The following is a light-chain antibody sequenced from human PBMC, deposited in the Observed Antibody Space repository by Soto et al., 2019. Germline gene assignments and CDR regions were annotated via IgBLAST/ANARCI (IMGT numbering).Light chain of an antibody. CDR2: GAS. J-gene: IGKJ1*01. V-gene: IGKV3-20*01. CDR3: QQYASHPGT. Sequence: EIVLTQSPCTLSLSPGERATLSCRASQSVSSSYLAWYQQKPGQAPRLLIYGASSSATGIPDRFSGSGSGTDFTLTISRLEPEDFAVYYCQQYASHPGTFGQGTKVEIK. CDR1: QSVSSSY.